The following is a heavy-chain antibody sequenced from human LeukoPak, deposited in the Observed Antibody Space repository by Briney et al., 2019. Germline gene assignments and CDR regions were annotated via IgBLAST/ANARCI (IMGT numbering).Heavy chain of an antibody. V-gene: IGHV4-39*01. Sequence: SETLSLTCTVSGGSISSSSYYWGWIRQPPGKGLEWIGSIYYSVSTYYNPSLKSRVTISVDTSKNQFSLKLSSVTAADTAVYYCARLPFLDYWGQGTLVTVSS. CDR2: IYYSVST. J-gene: IGHJ4*02. CDR1: GGSISSSSYY. CDR3: ARLPFLDY.